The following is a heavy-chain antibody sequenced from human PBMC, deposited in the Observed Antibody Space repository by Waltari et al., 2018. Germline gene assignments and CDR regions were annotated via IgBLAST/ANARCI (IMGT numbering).Heavy chain of an antibody. CDR1: GFTVRRSY. V-gene: IGHV3-66*02. D-gene: IGHD1-1*01. J-gene: IGHJ6*03. Sequence: QLVESGGGLVPPGGYLRLSCAGSGFTVRRSYMSWVRQAPGKGLEWVSIMYRGGGTNYADSVKGRFTISRDNSKNTLYLQMSSLRPEDTAVYYCVREDGTRAFFYMDVWGKGTTVTVSS. CDR2: MYRGGGT. CDR3: VREDGTRAFFYMDV.